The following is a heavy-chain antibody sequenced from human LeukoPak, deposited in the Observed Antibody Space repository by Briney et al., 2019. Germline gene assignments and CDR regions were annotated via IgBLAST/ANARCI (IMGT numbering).Heavy chain of an antibody. CDR3: ARDRVEQWLVQGDWYFDL. V-gene: IGHV4-59*01. Sequence: ETLSLTCTVSGGSISSYYWSWIRQPPGKGLEWIGYIYYSGSTNYNPSLKSRVTISVDTSKNQFSLKLSSVTAADTAVYYCARDRVEQWLVQGDWYFDLWGRGTLVTVSS. J-gene: IGHJ2*01. D-gene: IGHD6-19*01. CDR2: IYYSGST. CDR1: GGSISSYY.